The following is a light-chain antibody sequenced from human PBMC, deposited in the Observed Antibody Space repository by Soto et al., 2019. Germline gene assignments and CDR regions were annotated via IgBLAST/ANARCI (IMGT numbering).Light chain of an antibody. CDR2: GAS. Sequence: EIVWTQSRGTLSLSPGERATLSCRASQSVSSSYLACYQQKPGQAPRLLIYGASNRATGTPDRFSGSGSGTDFTLTISRLEPEDFAVYFCQQYDNLSWTFGQGTKVDIK. J-gene: IGKJ1*01. CDR3: QQYDNLSWT. CDR1: QSVSSSY. V-gene: IGKV3-20*01.